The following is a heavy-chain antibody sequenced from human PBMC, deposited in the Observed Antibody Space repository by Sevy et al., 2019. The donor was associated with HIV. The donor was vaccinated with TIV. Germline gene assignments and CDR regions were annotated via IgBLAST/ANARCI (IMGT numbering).Heavy chain of an antibody. Sequence: GGSLRLSCAASGFTFSSYSMNWVRQAPGKGLEWVSSISSSSSYIYYADSVKGRFTISRDNVKNSLYLQMNSLRAEDTAVYYCARAAQLEPDAFDIWGQGTMVTVSS. D-gene: IGHD1-1*01. J-gene: IGHJ3*02. CDR2: ISSSSSYI. V-gene: IGHV3-21*01. CDR1: GFTFSSYS. CDR3: ARAAQLEPDAFDI.